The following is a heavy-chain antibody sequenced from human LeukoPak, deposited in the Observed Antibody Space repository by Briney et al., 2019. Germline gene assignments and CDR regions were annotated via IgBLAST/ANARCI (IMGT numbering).Heavy chain of an antibody. J-gene: IGHJ6*03. CDR1: GFTFGDYA. CDR2: IRSKAYGGTT. D-gene: IGHD6-13*01. CDR3: TRVGIAAAGTYYYYMDV. V-gene: IGHV3-49*04. Sequence: GGSLRLSCTASGFTFGDYAMSWVRQAPGKGLEWVGFIRSKAYGGTTEYAASVKGRFTISRDDSKSIAYLQMNSLKTEDTAVYYCTRVGIAAAGTYYYYMDVWGKGTTVTVSS.